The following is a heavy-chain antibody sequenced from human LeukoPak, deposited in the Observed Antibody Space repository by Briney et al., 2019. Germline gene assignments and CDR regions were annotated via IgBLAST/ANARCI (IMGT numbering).Heavy chain of an antibody. CDR3: ARDIGELLSGPSFDP. V-gene: IGHV3-20*04. D-gene: IGHD3-10*01. Sequence: GGSLRLSCAASGFTFDDYGMSWVRQAPGKGLEWVSGINWNGGSTGYADSLKGRFTISRDNAKNSLYLQMNSLRAEDTALYYCARDIGELLSGPSFDPWGQGTLVTVSS. CDR1: GFTFDDYG. J-gene: IGHJ5*02. CDR2: INWNGGST.